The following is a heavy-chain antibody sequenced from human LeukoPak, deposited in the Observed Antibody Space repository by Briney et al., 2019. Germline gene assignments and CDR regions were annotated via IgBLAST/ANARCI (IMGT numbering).Heavy chain of an antibody. CDR2: IYYSGST. Sequence: PSETLSLTCAVYGGSSSGYYWSWIRRPPGKGLEWIGYIYYSGSTNYNPSLKSRVTISVDTSKNQFSLKLSSVTAADTAVYYCARAPTYYGMDVWGQGTTVTVSS. J-gene: IGHJ6*02. CDR3: ARAPTYYGMDV. CDR1: GGSSSGYY. D-gene: IGHD4-17*01. V-gene: IGHV4-59*08.